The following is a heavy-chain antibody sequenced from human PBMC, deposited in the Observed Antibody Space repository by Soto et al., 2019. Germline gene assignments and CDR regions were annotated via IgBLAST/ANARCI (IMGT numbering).Heavy chain of an antibody. Sequence: TSETLSLTCAVYGGSFSGYYWSWIRQPPGKGLEWIGEINHSGSTNYNPSLKSRVTISVDTSKNQFSLKLSSVTAADTAVYYCARAADWSGYYRWFDPWGQGTLVTVSS. D-gene: IGHD3-3*01. CDR1: GGSFSGYY. V-gene: IGHV4-34*01. CDR2: INHSGST. CDR3: ARAADWSGYYRWFDP. J-gene: IGHJ5*02.